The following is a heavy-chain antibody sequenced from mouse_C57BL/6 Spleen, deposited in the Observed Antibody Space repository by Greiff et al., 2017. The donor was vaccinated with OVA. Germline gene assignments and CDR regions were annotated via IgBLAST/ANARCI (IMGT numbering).Heavy chain of an antibody. CDR1: GFTFSSYA. CDR3: TRDDHPSFAY. V-gene: IGHV5-9-1*02. J-gene: IGHJ3*01. Sequence: EVQLQESGEGLVKPGGSLKLSCAASGFTFSSYAMSWVRQTPEKRLEWVAYISSGGDYIYYADTVKGRFTISRDNARNTLYLQMSSLKSEDTAMYYCTRDDHPSFAYWGQGTLVTVSA. D-gene: IGHD6-1*01. CDR2: ISSGGDYI.